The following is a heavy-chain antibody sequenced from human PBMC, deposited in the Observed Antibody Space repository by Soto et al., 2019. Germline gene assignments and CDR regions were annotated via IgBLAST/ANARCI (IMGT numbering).Heavy chain of an antibody. D-gene: IGHD3-22*01. Sequence: QVQRVESGGGVVQPGRSLRLSCAASGFIFRSYGMHWVRQAPGKGLEWVAAISYDGSNKFYVDPVKGRFTISRDNSKNTVDLQMNSLSVEDTAVFYCAKDTYYHDSSGYYTFNYWGQGTLVTVSS. CDR2: ISYDGSNK. CDR3: AKDTYYHDSSGYYTFNY. J-gene: IGHJ4*02. V-gene: IGHV3-30*18. CDR1: GFIFRSYG.